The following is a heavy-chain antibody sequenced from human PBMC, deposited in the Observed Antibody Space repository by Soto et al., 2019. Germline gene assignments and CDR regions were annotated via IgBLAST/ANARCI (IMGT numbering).Heavy chain of an antibody. CDR1: GGTFSSYA. V-gene: IGHV1-69*12. CDR3: ARAVMTTVTTYYYYGMDV. CDR2: IIPIFGTA. D-gene: IGHD4-17*01. J-gene: IGHJ6*02. Sequence: QVQLVQSGAEVKKPGSLVKVSCKASGGTFSSYAISWVRQAPGQGLEWMGGIIPIFGTANYAQKFQGRVTITADESTSTAYMELSSLRSEDTAVYYCARAVMTTVTTYYYYGMDVWGQGTTVTVSS.